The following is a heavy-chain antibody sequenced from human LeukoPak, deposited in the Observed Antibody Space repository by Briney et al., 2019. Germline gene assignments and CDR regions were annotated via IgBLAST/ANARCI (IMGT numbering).Heavy chain of an antibody. Sequence: SETLSLTCTVSGGSISSYYWIWIRQPAGKGLEWIGRIHISGSTNYNPSLKSRVTMSVDTSKNQFSLKLSSVTAADTAVYYCARRGSEEDCSSTSCFLFDYWGQGTLVTVSS. J-gene: IGHJ4*02. V-gene: IGHV4-4*07. CDR3: ARRGSEEDCSSTSCFLFDY. CDR1: GGSISSYY. D-gene: IGHD2-2*01. CDR2: IHISGST.